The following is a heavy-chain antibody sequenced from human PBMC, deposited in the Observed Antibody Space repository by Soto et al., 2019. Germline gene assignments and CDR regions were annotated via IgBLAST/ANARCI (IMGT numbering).Heavy chain of an antibody. CDR2: IYYSGST. CDR3: ARHKGCSSTSCYYYYGMDV. CDR1: GGTIRSSVYY. Sequence: SETLRLSYTVSGGTIRSSVYYWGWIRQPPGKGLEWIGSIYYSGSTYYNPSLKSRVTISVDTSKNQFSLKLSSVTAADTAVYYCARHKGCSSTSCYYYYGMDVWGQGTTVTVSS. J-gene: IGHJ6*02. V-gene: IGHV4-39*01. D-gene: IGHD2-2*01.